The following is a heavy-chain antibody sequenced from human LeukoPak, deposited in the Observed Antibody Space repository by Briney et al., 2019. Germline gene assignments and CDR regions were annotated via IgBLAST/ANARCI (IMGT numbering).Heavy chain of an antibody. CDR1: GFTFSSYY. J-gene: IGHJ5*02. D-gene: IGHD6-19*01. CDR3: ARDRGPAHSGWHGPPSNWFDP. CDR2: ISSSDITI. V-gene: IGHV3-11*01. Sequence: GGSLRLSCAASGFTFSSYYMSWIRQAPGKGLECVSYISSSDITIYYADSVKGRFTISRDNAKNSLYLQMNSLRAEDTAVYYCARDRGPAHSGWHGPPSNWFDPWGQGTLVTVSS.